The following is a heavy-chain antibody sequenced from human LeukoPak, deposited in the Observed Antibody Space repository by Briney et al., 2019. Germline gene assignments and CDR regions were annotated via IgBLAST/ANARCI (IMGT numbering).Heavy chain of an antibody. J-gene: IGHJ4*02. CDR2: IIPIFVTA. CDR1: GGTFSSYA. CDR3: ARGGTNYYDSSGYYSIFDY. V-gene: IGHV1-69*05. D-gene: IGHD3-22*01. Sequence: SVKVSCKASGGTFSSYAISWVRQAPGQGLEWMGRIIPIFVTANYAQKFQGRVTITTDESTSTEYMELSSLRSEDTAVYSCARGGTNYYDSSGYYSIFDYWGQGTLVTVSS.